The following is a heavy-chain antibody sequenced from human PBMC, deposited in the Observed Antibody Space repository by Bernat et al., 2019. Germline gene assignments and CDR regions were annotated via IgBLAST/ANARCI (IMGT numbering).Heavy chain of an antibody. CDR3: ASLFCGITRCYDY. D-gene: IGHD2-2*01. CDR2: INADGGGT. Sequence: EVQLVESGGRLIQPGGSLRLSCEASGFTFSNYWMHWVRQAPGKGLVWVSRINADGGGTNYAGSVKGRFTISRDNAKNTLYLQMDNLTAEDTAIYYCASLFCGITRCYDYWGQGTLVTVSS. CDR1: GFTFSNYW. V-gene: IGHV3-74*01. J-gene: IGHJ4*02.